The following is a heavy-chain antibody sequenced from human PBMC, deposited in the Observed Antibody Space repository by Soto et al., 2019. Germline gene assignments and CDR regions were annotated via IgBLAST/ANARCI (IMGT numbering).Heavy chain of an antibody. CDR3: ASVMLRFSYGIDV. CDR2: IWYDGSNK. CDR1: GFTFSSYG. J-gene: IGHJ6*02. V-gene: IGHV3-33*01. Sequence: PGGSLRLSCAASGFTFSSYGMHWVRQAPGKGLEWVAVIWYDGSNKYYADSVKGRVTVSRDNSKNRLYLQMNSLRAEDTAVYYCASVMLRFSYGIDVWGQGTTVTVSS. D-gene: IGHD3-3*01.